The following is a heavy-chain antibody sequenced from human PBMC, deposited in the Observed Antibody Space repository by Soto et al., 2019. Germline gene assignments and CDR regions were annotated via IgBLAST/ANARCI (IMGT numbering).Heavy chain of an antibody. CDR1: GGSISSYY. Sequence: QVQLQESGPGLVKPSETLSLTCTVSGGSISSYYWSWIRQPPGKGLEWIGYIYYRGSTNYNPSLKSRVTISVDTSKNQFSLKLSSVTAADTAVYYCARETMVRGVTVDAFDIWGQGTMVTVSS. V-gene: IGHV4-59*01. CDR2: IYYRGST. CDR3: ARETMVRGVTVDAFDI. J-gene: IGHJ3*02. D-gene: IGHD3-10*01.